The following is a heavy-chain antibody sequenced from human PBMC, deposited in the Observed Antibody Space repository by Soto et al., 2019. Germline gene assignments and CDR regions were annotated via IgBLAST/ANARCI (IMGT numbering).Heavy chain of an antibody. Sequence: ASVKVSCKVSGYTLTELSMHWVRQAPGKGLEWMGGFDPEDGETIYAQKFQGRVTMTEDTSTDTAYMELSSLRSEDTAVYYCATDRYGDFPNDYWGQGTLVTVSS. CDR1: GYTLTELS. V-gene: IGHV1-24*01. CDR2: FDPEDGET. CDR3: ATDRYGDFPNDY. J-gene: IGHJ4*02. D-gene: IGHD4-17*01.